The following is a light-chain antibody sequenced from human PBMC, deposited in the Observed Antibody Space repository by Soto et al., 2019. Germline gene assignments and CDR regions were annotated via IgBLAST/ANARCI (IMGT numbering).Light chain of an antibody. Sequence: EIVLTQFPATLSVSPGESATLSCRASRSVSSNLAWYQQKPGQSPRLLIYFASTRATGVPARFSGSGSGTEFTLTISSLQSEDFAVYYCQQFKDWPPLTFGGGTKVEIK. CDR1: RSVSSN. CDR3: QQFKDWPPLT. CDR2: FAS. J-gene: IGKJ4*01. V-gene: IGKV3-15*01.